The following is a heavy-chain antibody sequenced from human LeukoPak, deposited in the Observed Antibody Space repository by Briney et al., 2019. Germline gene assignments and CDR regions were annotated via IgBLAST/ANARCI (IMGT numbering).Heavy chain of an antibody. CDR1: GFTFSSYA. V-gene: IGHV3-23*01. CDR3: ARAGAYYSSSTFYDAFDI. J-gene: IGHJ3*02. Sequence: GGSLRLSCAASGFTFSSYAMSWVRQVPGKGLEWVSAISGSGGSTYYADSVKGRFTISRDNSKNTLYLQMNSLRAEDTAVYYCARAGAYYSSSTFYDAFDIWGQGTMVTVSS. CDR2: ISGSGGST. D-gene: IGHD6-6*01.